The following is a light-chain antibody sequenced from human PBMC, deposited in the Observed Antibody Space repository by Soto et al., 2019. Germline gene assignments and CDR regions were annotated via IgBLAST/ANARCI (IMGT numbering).Light chain of an antibody. Sequence: DIQLTHSPSFLSASVGDRVTISCRASQGISDDLAWYQQKPGKATTLLIYGASTLQSGVPSRFSGSASGTEFTLTISSLQPEDFATYFWQQFNAYPLTFGGGTKLEIK. V-gene: IGKV1-9*01. CDR3: QQFNAYPLT. CDR2: GAS. CDR1: QGISDD. J-gene: IGKJ4*01.